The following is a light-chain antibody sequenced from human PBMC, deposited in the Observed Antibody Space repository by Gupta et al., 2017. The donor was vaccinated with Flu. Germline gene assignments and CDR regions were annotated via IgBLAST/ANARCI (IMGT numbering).Light chain of an antibody. V-gene: IGLV2-14*01. Sequence: QSALTQHASVSGSPGQSIPISCTGTSNDLGVYSYVSWYQQHPGKAPKLMISEVSNRPSGVSNRFSGSKFGITASLTISGLKTEDEADYFCSSYTSASTWVFGGGTRLTVL. CDR3: SSYTSASTWV. J-gene: IGLJ3*02. CDR2: EVS. CDR1: SNDLGVYSY.